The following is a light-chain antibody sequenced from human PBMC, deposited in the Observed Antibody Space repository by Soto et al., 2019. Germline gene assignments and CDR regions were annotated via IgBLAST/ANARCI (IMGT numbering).Light chain of an antibody. V-gene: IGLV1-51*01. CDR2: DNN. Sequence: QSALTQPASVSGSPGQSITISCTGTSSDVGAYNYVSWYQQLPGTAPKLLIYDNNKRPSGIPDRFSGSKSGTSATLGITGLQTGDEADYYCGTWDSSLSGVVFGGGTKLTVL. CDR3: GTWDSSLSGVV. J-gene: IGLJ2*01. CDR1: SSDVGAYNY.